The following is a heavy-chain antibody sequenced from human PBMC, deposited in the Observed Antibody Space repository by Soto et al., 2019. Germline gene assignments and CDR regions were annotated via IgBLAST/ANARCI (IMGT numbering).Heavy chain of an antibody. CDR2: IYSGGST. Sequence: GGGLIQPGGSLRLSCAVSGFTVSRNYMTWVRQAPGKGLEWVSVIYSGGSTYYADSVKGRFSISRDISKNTLYLQMNSLRVEDTAVYYCASGYSVYFDFWGQGNLVTVSS. CDR3: ASGYSVYFDF. V-gene: IGHV3-53*01. CDR1: GFTVSRNY. D-gene: IGHD3-22*01. J-gene: IGHJ4*02.